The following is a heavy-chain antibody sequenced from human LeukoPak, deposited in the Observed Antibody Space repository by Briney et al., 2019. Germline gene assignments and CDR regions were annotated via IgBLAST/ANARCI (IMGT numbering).Heavy chain of an antibody. CDR3: AGNVVVVAPSDWFDP. V-gene: IGHV1-69*06. J-gene: IGHJ5*02. Sequence: SVKVSCKASGGTFSSYAISWVRQAPGQGLEWMGGIIPIFGTANYAQKSQGRVTITADKSTSTAYMELSSLRSEDTAVYYCAGNVVVVAPSDWFDPWGQGTLVTVSS. CDR2: IIPIFGTA. CDR1: GGTFSSYA. D-gene: IGHD2-15*01.